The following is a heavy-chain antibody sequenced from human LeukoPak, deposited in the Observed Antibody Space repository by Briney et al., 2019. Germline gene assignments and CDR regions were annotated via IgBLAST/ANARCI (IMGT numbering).Heavy chain of an antibody. CDR3: ARGDYFDY. CDR2: IIPILGIA. Sequence: SVKVSRKASGGTFSSYAISWVRQAPGQGLEWMGRIIPILGIANYAQKFQGRVTITADKSTSTAYMELSSLRSEDTAVYYCARGDYFDYWGQGTLVTVSS. J-gene: IGHJ4*02. V-gene: IGHV1-69*04. CDR1: GGTFSSYA.